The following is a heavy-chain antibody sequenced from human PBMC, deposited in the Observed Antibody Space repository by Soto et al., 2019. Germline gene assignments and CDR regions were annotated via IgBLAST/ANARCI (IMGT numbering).Heavy chain of an antibody. Sequence: ASVKVSCKASGYTFTSYGISWARQAPGQGLEWMGWISAYNGNTNYAQKLQGRVTMTADTSTSTAYMELRSLRSDDTAVYYCARVAITFGGVIATNYGMDVWGQGTTVTVSS. CDR2: ISAYNGNT. V-gene: IGHV1-18*01. D-gene: IGHD3-16*02. CDR1: GYTFTSYG. J-gene: IGHJ6*02. CDR3: ARVAITFGGVIATNYGMDV.